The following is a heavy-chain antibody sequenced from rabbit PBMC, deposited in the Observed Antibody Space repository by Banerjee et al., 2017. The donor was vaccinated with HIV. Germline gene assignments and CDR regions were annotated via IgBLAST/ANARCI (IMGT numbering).Heavy chain of an antibody. Sequence: QSLEESGGDLVKPGASLTLTCTASGFSFSGSYWICWVRQAPGKGLEWIGCIYTFSSGNTYYASWAKGRFTISKTSSTTVTLQMTSLTAADTATYFCARHSDGDAAYTLHLWGPGTLVTVS. J-gene: IGHJ4*01. D-gene: IGHD6-1*01. CDR2: IYTFSSGNT. CDR3: ARHSDGDAAYTLHL. V-gene: IGHV1S40*01. CDR1: GFSFSGSYW.